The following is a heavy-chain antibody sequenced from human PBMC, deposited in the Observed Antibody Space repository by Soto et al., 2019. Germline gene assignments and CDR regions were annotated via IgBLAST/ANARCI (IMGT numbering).Heavy chain of an antibody. Sequence: GGSLRLSCAASGFTFSSYAMSWVRQAPGKGLEWVSAISGSGGSTYYADSVKGRFTISRDNSKNTLYLQMNSLRAEDTAVYYCAKASSRQATARLMVYAMPPYFDYWGQGTLVTVSS. D-gene: IGHD2-8*01. J-gene: IGHJ4*02. CDR2: ISGSGGST. V-gene: IGHV3-23*01. CDR3: AKASSRQATARLMVYAMPPYFDY. CDR1: GFTFSSYA.